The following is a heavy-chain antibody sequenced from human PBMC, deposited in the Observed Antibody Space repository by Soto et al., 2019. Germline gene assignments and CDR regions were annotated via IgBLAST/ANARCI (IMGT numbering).Heavy chain of an antibody. V-gene: IGHV1-69*01. Sequence: QVQLVQSGAEVKKPGSSVKVSCKASGGTFSSYAISWVRQAPGQGLEWMGGIIPIFGTANYDQKFQGRVTITADESTSTADMELSSLRSADTAVYYCARDSLGFGGNAEYFQHWGQGSLVTVSS. CDR3: ARDSLGFGGNAEYFQH. CDR1: GGTFSSYA. CDR2: IIPIFGTA. J-gene: IGHJ1*01. D-gene: IGHD3-10*01.